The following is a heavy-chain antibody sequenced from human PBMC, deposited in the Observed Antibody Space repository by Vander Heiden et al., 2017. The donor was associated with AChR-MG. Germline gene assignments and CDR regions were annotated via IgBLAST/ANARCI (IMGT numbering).Heavy chain of an antibody. CDR3: AKPIYGSGSYSAFDI. V-gene: IGHV3-30*18. CDR2: ISYDGSDK. J-gene: IGHJ3*02. CDR1: GFTFSSYG. Sequence: QVQLVESGGGVVQPGRSLRLSCAASGFTFSSYGMHWVRQAPGKGLEWVAVISYDGSDKYFADSVKGRFTISRDNSKNTLYLQMNSLRAEDTAVYYCAKPIYGSGSYSAFDIWGQGTMVTVSS. D-gene: IGHD3-10*01.